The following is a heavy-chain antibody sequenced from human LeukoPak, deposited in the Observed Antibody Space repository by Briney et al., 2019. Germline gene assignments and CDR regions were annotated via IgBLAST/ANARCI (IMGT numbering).Heavy chain of an antibody. J-gene: IGHJ5*02. Sequence: PGGSLRLSCAAPGFTFSSYWMHWVRQAPGKGLVWVSRINTDGSTTNYADSVKGRFTISRDNAKNTLYLQMNSLRAEDTAVYYCARDYLGWFDPWGQGTLVTVSS. CDR3: ARDYLGWFDP. CDR2: INTDGSTT. CDR1: GFTFSSYW. V-gene: IGHV3-74*01.